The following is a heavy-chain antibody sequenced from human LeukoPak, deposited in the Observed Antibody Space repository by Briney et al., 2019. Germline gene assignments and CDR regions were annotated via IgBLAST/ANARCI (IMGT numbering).Heavy chain of an antibody. CDR1: GFTFRSYA. CDR2: TTGSGDKL. J-gene: IGHJ6*03. Sequence: GGSLRLSCTASGFTFRSYALTWVRQAPGKGLEWVSATTGSGDKLFYADSVKGRFTISRDNSKNTLYLQMDSLRVEDTAVYYCAKDQDSYYYYYMDVWGKGTTVTVSS. CDR3: AKDQDSYYYYYMDV. V-gene: IGHV3-23*01.